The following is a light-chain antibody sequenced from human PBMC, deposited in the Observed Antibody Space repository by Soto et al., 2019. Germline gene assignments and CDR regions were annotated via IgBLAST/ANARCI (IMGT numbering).Light chain of an antibody. Sequence: EIVMTQSPATLSVSPGERATLSCRASQSVSSNLAWYQQKPGQAPRLLIYGASTRATGIPARFSGSVSGTEFTLTISSRQSEDFAVYYCQQYNNWPPMAFGQGTKVEIK. V-gene: IGKV3-15*01. CDR2: GAS. CDR3: QQYNNWPPMA. J-gene: IGKJ1*01. CDR1: QSVSSN.